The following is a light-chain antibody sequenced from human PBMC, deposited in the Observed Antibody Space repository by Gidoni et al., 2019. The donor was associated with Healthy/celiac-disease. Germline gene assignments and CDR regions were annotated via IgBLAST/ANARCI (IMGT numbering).Light chain of an antibody. V-gene: IGKV3-11*01. Sequence: EIVLTQSPATLSLSPGERATLSCRASQSVSSYLAWYQQKPGQAPRLLIYDASNRATGIPARFSGSWSGTDFTLTISSLEPEDFAVYYCQQRSNWPPGPTFGGGTKVEIK. CDR3: QQRSNWPPGPT. CDR1: QSVSSY. CDR2: DAS. J-gene: IGKJ4*01.